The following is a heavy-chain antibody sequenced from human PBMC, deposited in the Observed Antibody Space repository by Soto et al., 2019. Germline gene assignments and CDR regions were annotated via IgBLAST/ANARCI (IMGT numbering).Heavy chain of an antibody. CDR1: GFTFSLYG. Sequence: PGGALRLSCASSGFTFSLYGIHWVRQAPGKGLEWVALIWDDGSNKYYADSVKGRFTISRDNSKNTLILRMDSLRAEDTAVYYCARSARKGGIAAPIDYWGQGTLVTVSS. CDR3: ARSARKGGIAAPIDY. CDR2: IWDDGSNK. J-gene: IGHJ4*02. D-gene: IGHD6-13*01. V-gene: IGHV3-33*01.